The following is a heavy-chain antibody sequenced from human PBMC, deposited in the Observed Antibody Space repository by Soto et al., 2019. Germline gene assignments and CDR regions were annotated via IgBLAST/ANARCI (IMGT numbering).Heavy chain of an antibody. CDR2: ISYSGST. CDR1: GGSISSGDHY. CDR3: AHYDFLTGHHDAFDI. V-gene: IGHV4-30-4*01. Sequence: SETLSLTCTVSGGSISSGDHYWSWIRQPPGKSLEWIGYISYSGSTHYNPSLKSRVTISVDTSKNQFSLRLSSVTATDTAVYYFAHYDFLTGHHDAFDIWGQGTVVTVSS. D-gene: IGHD3-9*01. J-gene: IGHJ3*02.